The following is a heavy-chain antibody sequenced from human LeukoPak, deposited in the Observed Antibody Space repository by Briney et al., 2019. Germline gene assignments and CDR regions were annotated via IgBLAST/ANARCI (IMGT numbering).Heavy chain of an antibody. D-gene: IGHD4-23*01. CDR3: ARVGPGGNSNY. J-gene: IGHJ4*02. V-gene: IGHV4-59*01. Sequence: KPSETLSLTCTVSGGSISSYYWSWIRQPPGKGLEWIGYIYYSGSTNYNPSLKSRVTISVDTSKNQFSLKLSSVTAADTAVYYCARVGPGGNSNYWGQGTLVIVSS. CDR1: GGSISSYY. CDR2: IYYSGST.